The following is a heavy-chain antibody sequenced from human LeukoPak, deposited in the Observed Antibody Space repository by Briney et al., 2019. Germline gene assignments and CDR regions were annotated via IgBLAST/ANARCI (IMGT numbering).Heavy chain of an antibody. J-gene: IGHJ5*02. Sequence: PSETLSLTCTVSGGSISSYYWSWIRQPPGKGLEWIGYIYYSGSTNYNPSLKSRVTISVDTSKNQFSLKLSSVTAADTAVYYCARDEWKGAWFDPWGQGTLVTVSS. CDR3: ARDEWKGAWFDP. D-gene: IGHD1-1*01. CDR2: IYYSGST. V-gene: IGHV4-59*12. CDR1: GGSISSYY.